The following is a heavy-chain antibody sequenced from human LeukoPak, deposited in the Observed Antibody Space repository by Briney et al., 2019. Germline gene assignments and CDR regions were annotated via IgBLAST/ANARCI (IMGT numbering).Heavy chain of an antibody. Sequence: SETLSLTCTVSGGSISSYYWSWIQQPPGKGLEWIGYIYYSGSTNYNPSLKSRVTISVDTSKNQFSLKLSSVTAADTAVYYCAREDSSSWYGYWYFDLWGRGTLVTVSS. CDR3: AREDSSSWYGYWYFDL. V-gene: IGHV4-59*01. J-gene: IGHJ2*01. D-gene: IGHD6-13*01. CDR1: GGSISSYY. CDR2: IYYSGST.